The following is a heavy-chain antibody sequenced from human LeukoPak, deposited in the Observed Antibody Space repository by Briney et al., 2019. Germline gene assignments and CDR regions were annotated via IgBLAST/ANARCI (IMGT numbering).Heavy chain of an antibody. CDR3: ARDPSGPGYYGMDV. V-gene: IGHV3-33*01. Sequence: GRSLRLSCAASGFTFSSYGMHWVRRAPGKGLEWVAVIWYDGSNKYYADSVKGRFTISRDNSKNTLYLQMNSLRAEDTAVYYCARDPSGPGYYGMDVWGQGTTVTVSS. D-gene: IGHD1-14*01. CDR2: IWYDGSNK. J-gene: IGHJ6*02. CDR1: GFTFSSYG.